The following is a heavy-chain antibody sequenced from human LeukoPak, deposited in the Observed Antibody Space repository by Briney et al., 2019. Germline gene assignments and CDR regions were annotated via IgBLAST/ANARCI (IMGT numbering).Heavy chain of an antibody. Sequence: GGSLRLSCAASGFTFSAYGMNWVRQAPGKGLEWVSSISSGGDYIYYADSVNGRFTISRDNAKNSLFLQMSSLRAEDTAVYYCARDRYCTTTRCSDYWGQGTLVTVSS. J-gene: IGHJ4*02. CDR3: ARDRYCTTTRCSDY. CDR1: GFTFSAYG. V-gene: IGHV3-21*01. D-gene: IGHD2-2*01. CDR2: ISSGGDYI.